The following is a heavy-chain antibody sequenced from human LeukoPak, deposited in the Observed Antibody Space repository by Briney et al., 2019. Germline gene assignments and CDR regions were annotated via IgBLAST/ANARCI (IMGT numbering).Heavy chain of an antibody. D-gene: IGHD3-16*01. CDR1: GFTFSDYD. CDR2: ISYLTSHV. V-gene: IGHV3-21*01. Sequence: GGSLRLSCSASGFTFSDYDMNWVRQAPGKGLEWVSSISYLTSHVYYGDSVKGRFSISRNNAENSLYLQMNSLGAEDTAIYYCGRAFPPLRTSSAGDLWGQGILVSVAS. CDR3: GRAFPPLRTSSAGDL. J-gene: IGHJ4*02.